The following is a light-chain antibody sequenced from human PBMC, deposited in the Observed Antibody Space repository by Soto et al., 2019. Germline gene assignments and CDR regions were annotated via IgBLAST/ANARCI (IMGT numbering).Light chain of an antibody. V-gene: IGLV2-14*01. CDR2: EVS. CDR3: ISYRRSDTLV. Sequence: QSALTQPASVSGSPGHSITISCTETSSDIGDYNFVSWYQQHPGKAPKLIIYEVSNRPSGVSNRFSASKSGNTASLTSSGLKAQDEADYYCISYRRSDTLVFGGGTKLTVL. CDR1: SSDIGDYNF. J-gene: IGLJ2*01.